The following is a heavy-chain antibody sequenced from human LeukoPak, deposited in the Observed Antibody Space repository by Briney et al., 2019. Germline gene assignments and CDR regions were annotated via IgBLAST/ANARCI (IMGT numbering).Heavy chain of an antibody. D-gene: IGHD1-26*01. CDR1: GYIFTTYG. CDR3: ATTAGGTYYD. Sequence: GASVKVSCKASGYIFTTYGISWVRQAPGQGLEWMGGISVYNGNKNSVQKFQDRVSMTTDTSTTTAYMGLRSLRSDDTAVYYCATTAGGTYYDWGQGTLVIV. V-gene: IGHV1-18*01. J-gene: IGHJ4*02. CDR2: ISVYNGNK.